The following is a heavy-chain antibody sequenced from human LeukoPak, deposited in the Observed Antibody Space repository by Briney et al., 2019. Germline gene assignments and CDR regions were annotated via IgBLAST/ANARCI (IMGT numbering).Heavy chain of an antibody. CDR3: ARGTSSVYCSSTSCYKYNWFDP. CDR1: GYTFTGYY. D-gene: IGHD2-2*02. J-gene: IGHJ5*02. Sequence: GASVKVSCKASGYTFTGYYMHWVRQAPGQGLEWMGWINPNSGGTNYAQKFQGRVTMTRDTSISTAYMELSRLRSDDTAVYYCARGTSSVYCSSTSCYKYNWFDPWGQGTLVTVSS. V-gene: IGHV1-2*02. CDR2: INPNSGGT.